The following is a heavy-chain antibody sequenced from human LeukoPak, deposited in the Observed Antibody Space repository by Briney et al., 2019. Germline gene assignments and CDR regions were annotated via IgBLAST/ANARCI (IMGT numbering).Heavy chain of an antibody. CDR2: IIPIIGVT. D-gene: IGHD1-26*01. J-gene: IGHJ4*02. CDR3: ARDLVYGIVRNITVGGFDY. CDR1: GYTFTGYY. V-gene: IGHV1-69*04. Sequence: GASVKVSCKASGYTFTGYYMHWVRQAPGQGLEWMGRIIPIIGVTNYAQKFQDRVTITADKSTSTLYLELRSLRSEDTAVYYCARDLVYGIVRNITVGGFDYWGQGTLVIVSS.